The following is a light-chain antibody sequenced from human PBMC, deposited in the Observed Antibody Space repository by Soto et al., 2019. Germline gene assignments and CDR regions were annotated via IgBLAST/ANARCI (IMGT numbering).Light chain of an antibody. CDR2: GAS. J-gene: IGKJ4*01. CDR3: QQYNNWPLT. CDR1: QSVSSN. V-gene: IGKV3-15*01. Sequence: EIVMTQSPATLSVSPGERATLSCRASQSVSSNLAWYQQKPGQAPRLLIHGASTRATGIPARFSGSGSGTEFILTISSLQSEDFAVYYCQQYNNWPLTFGGGTKVEIK.